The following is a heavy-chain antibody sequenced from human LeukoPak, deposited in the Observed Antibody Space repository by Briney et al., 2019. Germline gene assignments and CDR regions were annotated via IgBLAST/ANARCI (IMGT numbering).Heavy chain of an antibody. V-gene: IGHV4-4*02. CDR3: ARDPTMVRGAADYYFDY. CDR2: IYHSGST. Sequence: SETLSLTCAVSGGSLSSSNWWSGVRQPPGKGLEWIGEIYHSGSTNYNPSLKSRVTILVDKSKNQFSLKLSSVTAADTAVYYCARDPTMVRGAADYYFDYWGQGTLVTVSS. J-gene: IGHJ4*02. CDR1: GGSLSSSNW. D-gene: IGHD3-10*01.